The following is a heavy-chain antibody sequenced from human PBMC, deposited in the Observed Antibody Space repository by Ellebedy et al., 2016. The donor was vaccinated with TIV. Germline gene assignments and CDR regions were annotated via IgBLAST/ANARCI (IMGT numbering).Heavy chain of an antibody. Sequence: AASVKVSCKASGYTFTGYYMHWVRQAPGQGLEWMGWVIPNSGDTKYAQNFQGRVTMTRDTSISTAYMELNRLRSDETAAYYCARSNSAGYEELDYWGQGTLVTVSS. D-gene: IGHD6-19*01. CDR1: GYTFTGYY. CDR3: ARSNSAGYEELDY. V-gene: IGHV1-2*02. J-gene: IGHJ4*02. CDR2: VIPNSGDT.